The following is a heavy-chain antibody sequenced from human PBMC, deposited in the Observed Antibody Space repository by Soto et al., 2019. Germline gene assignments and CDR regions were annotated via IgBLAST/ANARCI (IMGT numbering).Heavy chain of an antibody. CDR3: ARDSIRHACCDY. CDR1: GGSIRSYY. CDR2: IYSSGST. Sequence: SETLSLTCTVSGGSIRSYYWSWIRQPPGKGLEWIGYIYSSGSTSYNSSLKSRVTISVDTSKNQFSLDLSSVTAADTAVYYCARDSIRHACCDYWGQGTLVTVSS. V-gene: IGHV4-59*01. D-gene: IGHD2-2*01. J-gene: IGHJ4*02.